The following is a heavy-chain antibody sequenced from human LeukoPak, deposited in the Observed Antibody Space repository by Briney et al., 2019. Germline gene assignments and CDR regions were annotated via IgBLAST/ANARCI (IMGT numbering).Heavy chain of an antibody. J-gene: IGHJ4*02. CDR3: VKDSDLVLTGYLFDY. V-gene: IGHV3-64D*06. D-gene: IGHD3-9*01. CDR1: GFTFSSYA. Sequence: PGGSLRLSCSASGFTFSSYAMHWVRQAPGKGLEYLSAISSNGGSTYYADSVKGRFTISRDNSKNTLYLQMRSLRAEDTAVYYCVKDSDLVLTGYLFDYWGQGTLVTVSS. CDR2: ISSNGGST.